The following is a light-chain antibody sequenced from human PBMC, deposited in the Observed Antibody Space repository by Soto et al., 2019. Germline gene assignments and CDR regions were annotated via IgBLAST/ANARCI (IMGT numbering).Light chain of an antibody. CDR3: CSYVGRNTYV. CDR1: SSDVGDYNY. CDR2: EVS. V-gene: IGLV2-14*01. Sequence: QSALTQPASVSGSPGQSITISCTGTSSDVGDYNYVSWYQQHPGKAPKLMIYEVSNRPSGVSNRFSGSKSGNTASLTISGLQAEDEADYYCCSYVGRNTYVFGTGTKLTVL. J-gene: IGLJ1*01.